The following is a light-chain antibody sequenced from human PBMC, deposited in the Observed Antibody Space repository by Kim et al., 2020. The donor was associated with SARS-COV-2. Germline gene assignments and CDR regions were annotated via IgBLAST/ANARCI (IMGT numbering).Light chain of an antibody. V-gene: IGLV2-18*02. CDR2: EVY. Sequence: PMSCAGSSRVVGSYNRVSGYLQPPGTAPKLVIYEVYNRHSGVPDRFSGSRSGSTADLTIYGRQAQDEGDYYCSSFTTSTTLVLGGGTKLTVL. CDR3: SSFTTSTTLV. J-gene: IGLJ2*01. CDR1: SRVVGSYNR.